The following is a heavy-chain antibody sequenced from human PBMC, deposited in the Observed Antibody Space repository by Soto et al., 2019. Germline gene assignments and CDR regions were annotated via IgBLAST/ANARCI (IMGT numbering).Heavy chain of an antibody. D-gene: IGHD2-15*01. Sequence: EVQLVESGGGLVQPGGSLRLSCAASGFTFSSYSMNWVRQAPGKGLEWVSYISSSSSTIYYADSVKGRFTISRDNAKNSLYLQMNSLRAEDTAVYYCARDPYCSGGSCYSILAFDIWGQGTMVTVSS. CDR2: ISSSSSTI. J-gene: IGHJ3*02. V-gene: IGHV3-48*01. CDR3: ARDPYCSGGSCYSILAFDI. CDR1: GFTFSSYS.